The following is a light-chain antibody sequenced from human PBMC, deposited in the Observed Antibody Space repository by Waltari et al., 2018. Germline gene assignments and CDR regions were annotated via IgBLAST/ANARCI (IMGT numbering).Light chain of an antibody. V-gene: IGLV1-47*01. CDR1: TSNIGNNY. Sequence: QSVLTQPPSASGAPGQRVTISCSGTTSNIGNNYVFWYQQLPGTAPQLLIYRNNQRPSGVPDRFSGSKSGTAASLDISGLRSEDEAEYYCAVWDDSLSVVFGGGTKLTVV. CDR3: AVWDDSLSVV. J-gene: IGLJ3*02. CDR2: RNN.